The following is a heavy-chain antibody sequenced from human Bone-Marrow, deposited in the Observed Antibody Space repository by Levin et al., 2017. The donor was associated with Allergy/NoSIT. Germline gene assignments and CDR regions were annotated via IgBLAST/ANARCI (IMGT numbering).Heavy chain of an antibody. Sequence: ETLSLTCAASGFMFRNYAMNWVRQAPGKGLEWVSSVGGSGDTTYYADSVKGRFTVSRDNSKSTLYLQMNSLRPEDTAIYYCAKRGPYGQPAFDSWGQGTLVSVSS. J-gene: IGHJ4*02. CDR1: GFMFRNYA. D-gene: IGHD4-17*01. V-gene: IGHV3-23*01. CDR3: AKRGPYGQPAFDS. CDR2: VGGSGDTT.